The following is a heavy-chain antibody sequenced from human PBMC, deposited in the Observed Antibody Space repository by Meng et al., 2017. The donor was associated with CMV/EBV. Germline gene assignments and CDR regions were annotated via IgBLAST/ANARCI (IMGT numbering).Heavy chain of an antibody. Sequence: QVEVRESGPGMVKPSPTLSLTCSVSGGSSSIGDYYWSWIRQPPGKGLEWIGYIYYSGTTYYNPSLESRVTISVDTSKNQFSLNLSSVTAADTAVYYCARLSGSGTTSTGYHYAFDSWGQGTLVTVSS. CDR2: IYYSGTT. J-gene: IGHJ4*02. D-gene: IGHD3-22*01. V-gene: IGHV4-30-4*08. CDR1: GGSSSIGDYY. CDR3: ARLSGSGTTSTGYHYAFDS.